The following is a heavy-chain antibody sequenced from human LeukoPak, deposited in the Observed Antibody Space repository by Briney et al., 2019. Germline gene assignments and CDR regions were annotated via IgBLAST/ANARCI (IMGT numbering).Heavy chain of an antibody. CDR3: ARAFRKDNYYYYGMDV. D-gene: IGHD2/OR15-2a*01. CDR2: INPSGGST. CDR1: GYTFTSYY. V-gene: IGHV1-46*01. J-gene: IGHJ6*02. Sequence: ASVKVSCKASGYTFTSYYMHWVRQAPGQGLEWMGIINPSGGSTSYAQKFQGRVTMTRDTSTSTVYMELSSLRSEDTAVYYCARAFRKDNYYYYGMDVWGQGTTVTVS.